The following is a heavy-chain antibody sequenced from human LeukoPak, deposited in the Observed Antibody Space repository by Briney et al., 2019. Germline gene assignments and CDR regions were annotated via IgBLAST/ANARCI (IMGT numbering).Heavy chain of an antibody. CDR1: GFTFSSYA. CDR2: ISGSGGST. D-gene: IGHD3-10*01. J-gene: IGHJ4*02. V-gene: IGHV3-23*01. Sequence: PGGSLRLSCAASGFTFSSYAMSWVRQAPGKGLEWVSAISGSGGSTYYADSVKGRLTISRDNSKNTLYLQMNSLRAEDTAVYYCAKLSDYYGSGSYLDYWGQGTLVTVSS. CDR3: AKLSDYYGSGSYLDY.